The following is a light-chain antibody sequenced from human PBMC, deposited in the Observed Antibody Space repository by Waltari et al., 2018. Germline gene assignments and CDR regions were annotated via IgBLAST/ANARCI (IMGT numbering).Light chain of an antibody. CDR1: SSDVGIFNY. CDR2: DVS. J-gene: IGLJ3*02. CDR3: SSYTTSHSWV. Sequence: QSALTQPASVSGSPGQSITIFCTGPSSDVGIFNYVSWYQQHPGKPPKVIIHDVSKRPSGVSNRFSGSKSGNTASLTISGLQAEDEADYYCSSYTTSHSWVFGGGTKLTVL. V-gene: IGLV2-14*03.